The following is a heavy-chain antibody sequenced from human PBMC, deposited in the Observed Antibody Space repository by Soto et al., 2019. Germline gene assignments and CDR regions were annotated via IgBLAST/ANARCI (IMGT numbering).Heavy chain of an antibody. CDR1: GCTLSSYA. V-gene: IGHV3-23*01. Sequence: EVQLLESGGGLVQPGGSLRLSCAASGCTLSSYAMNWVRQAPGKGLEWVSAISGSGGSTYYADSLKGRFTISRDNSKDTLYLQMNSLRADDTAVYYCVKGDFGVDYWGQGTLVTVSS. D-gene: IGHD3-3*01. CDR3: VKGDFGVDY. CDR2: ISGSGGST. J-gene: IGHJ4*02.